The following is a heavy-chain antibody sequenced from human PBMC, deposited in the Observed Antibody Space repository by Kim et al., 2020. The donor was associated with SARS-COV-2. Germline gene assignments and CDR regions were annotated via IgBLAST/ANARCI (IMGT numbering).Heavy chain of an antibody. CDR3: ARTIAGRPEAFDI. Sequence: SETLSLTCTVSGGSISSSNYYWGWIRQPPGKGLEGIGSIYYSGNTYYNPSLKSRVTVSVDTSKNQFSLKLSSVTAADTAVYYCARTIAGRPEAFDIWGQGTMVTVSS. J-gene: IGHJ3*02. CDR2: IYYSGNT. V-gene: IGHV4-39*01. CDR1: GGSISSSNYY. D-gene: IGHD6-6*01.